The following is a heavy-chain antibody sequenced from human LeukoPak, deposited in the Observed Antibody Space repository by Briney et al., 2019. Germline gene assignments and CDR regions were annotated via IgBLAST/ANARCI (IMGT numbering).Heavy chain of an antibody. V-gene: IGHV4-61*02. CDR1: GGSISSGSYY. CDR2: IYTSGST. J-gene: IGHJ4*02. D-gene: IGHD3-10*01. CDR3: ASYGSGSYYNDYYFDY. Sequence: SQTLSLTCTVSGGSISSGSYYWSWIRQPAVKGLEWIGRIYTSGSTNYNPSLKSRVTISVDTSKNQFSLKLSSVTAADTAVYYCASYGSGSYYNDYYFDYWGQGTLVTVSS.